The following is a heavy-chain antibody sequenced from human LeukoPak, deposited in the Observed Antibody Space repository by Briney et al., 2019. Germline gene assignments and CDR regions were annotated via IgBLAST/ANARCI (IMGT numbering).Heavy chain of an antibody. Sequence: PGRSLRLSCAASGFTFSSYAMHWVRQAPGKGLEWVAVISYDGSNKYYADSVKGRFTISRDNSKNTLYLQMNSLRAEDTAVYYCARDHLQYYDFWSGNFDYWGQGALVTVSS. CDR3: ARDHLQYYDFWSGNFDY. D-gene: IGHD3-3*01. CDR1: GFTFSSYA. V-gene: IGHV3-30-3*01. CDR2: ISYDGSNK. J-gene: IGHJ4*02.